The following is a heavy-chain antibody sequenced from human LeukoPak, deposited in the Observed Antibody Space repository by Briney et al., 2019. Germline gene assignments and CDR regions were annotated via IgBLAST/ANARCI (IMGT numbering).Heavy chain of an antibody. D-gene: IGHD2-2*01. CDR1: GYIFTNYW. CDR3: ARPACSSTSCHLYFQY. V-gene: IGHV5-51*01. CDR2: IYPANSDT. Sequence: GESLQRSCKASGYIFTNYWIGWVRQMPGKGLEWMAIIYPANSDTRYSPSFQGQVTISADKSISTAYLQWSSLKASDTAMYYCARPACSSTSCHLYFQYWGEG. J-gene: IGHJ1*01.